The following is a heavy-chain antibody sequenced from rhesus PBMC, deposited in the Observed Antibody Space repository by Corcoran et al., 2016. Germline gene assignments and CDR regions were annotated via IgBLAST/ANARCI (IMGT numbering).Heavy chain of an antibody. J-gene: IGHJ4*01. CDR1: GGSFSGHY. CDR3: ARGDRQRLVQPVDY. Sequence: QVQLQESGPGRVTPSETLSLPCPVSGGSFSGHYWGWTRQPPGKGLEWIGYISGSSGSTDYNPSLKSRVTISTDTSKNQFSLKLSSVTAADTAVYYCARGDRQRLVQPVDYWGQGVLVTVSS. CDR2: ISGSSGST. V-gene: IGHV4-165*01. D-gene: IGHD6-31*01.